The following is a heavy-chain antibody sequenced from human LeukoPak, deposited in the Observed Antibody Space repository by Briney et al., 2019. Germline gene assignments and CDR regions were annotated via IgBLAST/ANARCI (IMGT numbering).Heavy chain of an antibody. V-gene: IGHV1-69*06. Sequence: GASVKVSCKASGGTFSTYAISWVRQAPGQGLEWMGGIIPIFGTAIYAQKFQGRVTINADKSTSTAYMELSSLRSEDTAVYYCARVSGDDPDNYYYYMDVWGKGTTVTISS. CDR2: IIPIFGTA. J-gene: IGHJ6*03. CDR1: GGTFSTYA. D-gene: IGHD2-21*01. CDR3: ARVSGDDPDNYYYYMDV.